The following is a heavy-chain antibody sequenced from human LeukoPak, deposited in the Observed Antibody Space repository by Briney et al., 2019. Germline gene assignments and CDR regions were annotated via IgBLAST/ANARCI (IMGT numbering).Heavy chain of an antibody. D-gene: IGHD6-19*01. J-gene: IGHJ3*02. V-gene: IGHV1-2*02. Sequence: GASVKVSCKASGYTFTGYYMHWVRQAPGQGLEWMGWINPNSGGTNYAQKFQDRVTMTTDTSISTAYMELSRLRSDDAAVYYCARDGNAAVAQHDAFDIWGQGTMVTVSS. CDR1: GYTFTGYY. CDR2: INPNSGGT. CDR3: ARDGNAAVAQHDAFDI.